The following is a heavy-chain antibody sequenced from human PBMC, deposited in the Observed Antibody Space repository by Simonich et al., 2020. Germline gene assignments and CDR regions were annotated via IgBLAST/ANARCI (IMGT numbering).Heavy chain of an antibody. J-gene: IGHJ3*02. V-gene: IGHV1-2*02. CDR3: ARGRLTGDKGAFDI. Sequence: QVQLVQSGAEGKKPGASVKVSCKASGYTFTGYYMHWVRQAPGQGLGGLGWINPNSGGTNYEQKFQGRVTMTRDTSISTAYMELSRLRSDDTAVYYCARGRLTGDKGAFDIWGQGTMVTVSS. CDR2: INPNSGGT. CDR1: GYTFTGYY. D-gene: IGHD7-27*01.